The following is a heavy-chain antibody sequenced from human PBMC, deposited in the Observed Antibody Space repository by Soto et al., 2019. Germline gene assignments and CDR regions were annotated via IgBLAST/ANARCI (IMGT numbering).Heavy chain of an antibody. Sequence: PSETLSLTCTVSGGSIRSGDYYWSWIRQPPGKGLESIGYIYYSGSTYYNPSLKSRVTISVDTSKNQLSLNVSSVTAADTAVYHCARHSGGYEPIWGQGTLVTVSS. CDR2: IYYSGST. CDR3: ARHSGGYEPI. D-gene: IGHD5-12*01. J-gene: IGHJ4*02. V-gene: IGHV4-30-4*01. CDR1: GGSIRSGDYY.